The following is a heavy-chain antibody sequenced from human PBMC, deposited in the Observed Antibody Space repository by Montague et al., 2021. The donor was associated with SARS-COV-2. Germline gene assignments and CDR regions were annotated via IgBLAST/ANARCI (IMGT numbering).Heavy chain of an antibody. CDR3: ARYRRRFAEIYDTYYDYGLNV. D-gene: IGHD3-10*01. CDR1: GGSFSGYY. V-gene: IGHV4-34*01. CDR2: INQSGST. Sequence: SETLSLTCAVYGGSFSGYYWSWIRQPPGKGLEWIGQINQSGSTKYNPSLKSRVTISIDTSKNQFSLKMTSLTAADTGVYYCARYRRRFAEIYDTYYDYGLNVWGQGTTVTVFS. J-gene: IGHJ6*02.